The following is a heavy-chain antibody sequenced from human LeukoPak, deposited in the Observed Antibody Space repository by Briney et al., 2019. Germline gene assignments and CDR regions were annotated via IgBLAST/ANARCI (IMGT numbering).Heavy chain of an antibody. J-gene: IGHJ5*01. Sequence: GASVKVSCKASGYTFNGHYINWVRQAPGQSLEWMGWINPNSGATKFAEKFQGRVTLTRDTSVNTAYMELNNLTSDDTAVYFCARDRQHGSSWRRTSFDPWGQGTPVTVSS. V-gene: IGHV1-2*02. CDR2: INPNSGAT. CDR3: ARDRQHGSSWRRTSFDP. D-gene: IGHD6-13*01. CDR1: GYTFNGHY.